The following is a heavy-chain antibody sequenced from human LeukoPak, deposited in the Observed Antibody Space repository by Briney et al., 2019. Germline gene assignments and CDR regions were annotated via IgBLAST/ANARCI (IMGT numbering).Heavy chain of an antibody. V-gene: IGHV1-24*01. Sequence: ASVKVSCKVSGYTLTELSMHWVRQAPGKGLEWMGGFDPEDGETIYAQKFQGRVTITADESTSTAYMELSSLRSEDTAVYYCARAGHDSSGYYLDYWGQGTLVTVSS. J-gene: IGHJ4*02. CDR3: ARAGHDSSGYYLDY. D-gene: IGHD3-22*01. CDR1: GYTLTELS. CDR2: FDPEDGET.